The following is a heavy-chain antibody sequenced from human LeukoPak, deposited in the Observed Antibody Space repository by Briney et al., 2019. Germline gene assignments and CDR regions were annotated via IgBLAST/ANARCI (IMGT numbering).Heavy chain of an antibody. J-gene: IGHJ4*02. Sequence: NPGEFLKISCCGSCYSFTCYWISLGRQMPGKGMGWRGRINSGDSHINYSPSFQGHVTISADQSISTAYLQWNSLEASETAMYYCARSDYGDRRWGQGTLVTVSS. CDR1: CYSFTCYW. CDR2: INSGDSHI. CDR3: ARSDYGDRR. V-gene: IGHV5-10-1*01. D-gene: IGHD4-17*01.